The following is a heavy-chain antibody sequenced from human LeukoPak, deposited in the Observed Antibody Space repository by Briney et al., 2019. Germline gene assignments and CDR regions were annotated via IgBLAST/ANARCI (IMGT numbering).Heavy chain of an antibody. J-gene: IGHJ6*02. V-gene: IGHV4-34*01. CDR3: ARGREVVVVPAAIHYYYYGMDV. CDR1: GGSFSGYY. D-gene: IGHD2-2*01. Sequence: SETLSLTCAVYGGSFSGYYWSWIRQPPGKGLEWIGEINHSGSTDYNPPLKSRVTISVDTSKNQFSLKLSSVTAADTAVYYCARGREVVVVPAAIHYYYYGMDVWGQGTTVTVSS. CDR2: INHSGST.